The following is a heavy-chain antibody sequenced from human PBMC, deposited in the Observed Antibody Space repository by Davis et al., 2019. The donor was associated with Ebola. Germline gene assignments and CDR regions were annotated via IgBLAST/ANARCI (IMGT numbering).Heavy chain of an antibody. J-gene: IGHJ4*02. V-gene: IGHV3-21*01. Sequence: GESLKISCAASGFTFSSYSMNWVRQAPGKGLEWVSSISSSSSYIYYADSVKGRFTISRDNAKNSLYLQMNSLRAEDTAVYYCARHFSYYYDSSGYYYVSYYFDYWGQGTLVTVSS. CDR1: GFTFSSYS. CDR2: ISSSSSYI. CDR3: ARHFSYYYDSSGYYYVSYYFDY. D-gene: IGHD3-22*01.